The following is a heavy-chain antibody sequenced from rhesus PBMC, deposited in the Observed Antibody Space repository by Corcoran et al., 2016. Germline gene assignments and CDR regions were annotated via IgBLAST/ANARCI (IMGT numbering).Heavy chain of an antibody. CDR2: FSNGGGST. CDR3: AKYFMWSGYSFDY. V-gene: IGHV3S5*01. Sequence: EVQLVESGGGLVQPGGSLRLSCAASGFTFSSYGMSWVRQVPAKGLVGVSYFSNGGGSTYYSNSVKDRFTLSREHSKNTLSLQMNSLRAEDTAVYCCAKYFMWSGYSFDYWGPGVLVTVSS. D-gene: IGHD3-22*01. J-gene: IGHJ4*01. CDR1: GFTFSSYG.